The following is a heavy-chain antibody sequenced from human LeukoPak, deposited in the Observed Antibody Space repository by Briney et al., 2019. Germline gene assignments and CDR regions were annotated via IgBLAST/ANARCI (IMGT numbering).Heavy chain of an antibody. V-gene: IGHV4-4*07. Sequence: SETLSLTCTVSGGFISSYYWSWIRQPAGKGLEWIGRIYTSGSTNYNPSLKSRVTISVDKSKNQFSLKLSSVTAADTAVYYCARTSPLTTVTPHDAFDIWGQGTMVTVSS. CDR1: GGFISSYY. D-gene: IGHD4-17*01. CDR2: IYTSGST. J-gene: IGHJ3*02. CDR3: ARTSPLTTVTPHDAFDI.